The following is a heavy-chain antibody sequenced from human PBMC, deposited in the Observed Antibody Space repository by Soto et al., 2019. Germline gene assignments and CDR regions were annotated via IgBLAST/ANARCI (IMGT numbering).Heavy chain of an antibody. V-gene: IGHV2-5*02. CDR1: GFSLSAGGVG. CDR3: AHLGNWHSEIAY. J-gene: IGHJ4*02. Sequence: SGPTLVNPTQTLTLTCTFSGFSLSAGGVGVGWIRQPPGKALEWLALIYWDGDKHYSPSLKTRLTITKDTSTNQVVLTMTNMDPVDTATYFCAHLGNWHSEIAYWGQGTLVTVSS. CDR2: IYWDGDK. D-gene: IGHD1-7*01.